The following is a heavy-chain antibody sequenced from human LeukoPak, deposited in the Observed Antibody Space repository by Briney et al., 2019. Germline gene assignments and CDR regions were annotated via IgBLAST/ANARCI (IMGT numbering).Heavy chain of an antibody. D-gene: IGHD6-6*01. V-gene: IGHV4-61*01. CDR3: ARGGSSSSFDY. Sequence: PSETLSVTCTVSGGTVSSGSYYWSWIRQPPRQGLEWIGYIYYSGSTNYNPSLKSRVTISVDTSKNQFSLKLSSVTAADTAVYYCARGGSSSSFDYWGQGTLVTVSS. CDR1: GGTVSSGSYY. J-gene: IGHJ4*02. CDR2: IYYSGST.